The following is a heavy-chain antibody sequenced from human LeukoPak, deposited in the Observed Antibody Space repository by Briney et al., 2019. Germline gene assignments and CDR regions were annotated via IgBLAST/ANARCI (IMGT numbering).Heavy chain of an antibody. CDR1: GGSFSTYY. CDR2: FYYRGST. Sequence: SETLSLTCTVTGGSFSTYYWSWIRQPPGKGLEWIGHFYYRGSTNYNPSLKSRVTISVDTSGNQFSLKLTSVTAADTAVYYCARGQGENYYLNYFDYWGQGALVTVSS. D-gene: IGHD1-26*01. CDR3: ARGQGENYYLNYFDY. V-gene: IGHV4-59*01. J-gene: IGHJ4*02.